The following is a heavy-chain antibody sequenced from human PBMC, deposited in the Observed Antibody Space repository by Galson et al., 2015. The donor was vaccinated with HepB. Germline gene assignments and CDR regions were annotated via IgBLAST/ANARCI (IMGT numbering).Heavy chain of an antibody. V-gene: IGHV1-3*01. CDR3: AGSNYYYGSGRGSMDV. CDR1: GYTFTSYA. J-gene: IGHJ6*02. CDR2: INAGNGNT. D-gene: IGHD3-10*01. Sequence: SVKVSCKASGYTFTSYAMHWVRQAPGQRLEWMGWINAGNGNTKYSQKFQGRVTITRDTSASTAYMELSSLRSEDTAVYYCAGSNYYYGSGRGSMDVWGQGTTVTVSS.